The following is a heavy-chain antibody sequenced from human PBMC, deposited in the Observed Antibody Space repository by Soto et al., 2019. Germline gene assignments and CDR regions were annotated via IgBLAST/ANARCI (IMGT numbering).Heavy chain of an antibody. Sequence: QVQLVQSGAEVKKPGASVKVSCKASGYTFTSYGISWVRQAPGQGLEWMGWISAYNGNTNYAQKLQGRVTMTTDTSTSTAYMELRRLRSDDTAVYYCAALSGTQDGDPPVEGMDVWGQGTTVTVSS. CDR2: ISAYNGNT. J-gene: IGHJ6*02. CDR3: AALSGTQDGDPPVEGMDV. D-gene: IGHD4-17*01. V-gene: IGHV1-18*01. CDR1: GYTFTSYG.